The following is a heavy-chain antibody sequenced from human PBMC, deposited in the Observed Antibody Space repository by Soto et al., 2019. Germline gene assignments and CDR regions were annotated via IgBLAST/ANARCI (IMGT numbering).Heavy chain of an antibody. CDR1: GFSVSSDY. CDR3: AAAPWSGSY. Sequence: EVQLVETGGGLIQPGGSLRLSCAASGFSVSSDYMSWVRQAPGKGLEWVSVIYSADRTYYADSVKGRLSISRDISKNTLYLQMNSLRDEDTAIYYCAAAPWSGSYWGQGTLVTASS. V-gene: IGHV3-53*02. J-gene: IGHJ4*02. CDR2: IYSADRT. D-gene: IGHD3-3*01.